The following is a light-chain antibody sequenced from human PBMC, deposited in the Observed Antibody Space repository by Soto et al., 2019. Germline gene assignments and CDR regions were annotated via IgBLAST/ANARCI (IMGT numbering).Light chain of an antibody. V-gene: IGKV4-1*01. Sequence: DIVMTQSPDSLAVSLGRRATIPCKSTQRVFSSSNNVTSLAGFQQKPGRPPKLLIYWASPRQYGVPDRFTGSGSGTDFTLTISSLQAEDVAVYYCQQYYTSPLTFGGGTKVEIK. CDR1: QRVFSSSNNVTS. CDR3: QQYYTSPLT. CDR2: WAS. J-gene: IGKJ4*01.